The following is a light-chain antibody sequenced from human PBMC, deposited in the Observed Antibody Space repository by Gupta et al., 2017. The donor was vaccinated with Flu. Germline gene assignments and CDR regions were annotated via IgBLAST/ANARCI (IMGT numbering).Light chain of an antibody. J-gene: IGKJ1*01. CDR1: QNIGSH. V-gene: IGKV1-5*03. CDR2: RAS. Sequence: FSSTLSASIGDRVTINCRASQNIGSHLAWYQQKPGKAPKLLIYRASILESGVPSRFSGSGSGTEFTLSISSLQPDDLGSYYCQQDHILWTFGQGTKVEIK. CDR3: QQDHILWT.